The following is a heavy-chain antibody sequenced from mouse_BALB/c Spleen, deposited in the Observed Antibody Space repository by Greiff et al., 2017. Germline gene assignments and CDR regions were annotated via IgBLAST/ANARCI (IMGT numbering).Heavy chain of an antibody. CDR2: ISSGSSTI. CDR3: ARFGRLGYAMDY. CDR1: GFTFSSFG. Sequence: EVNVVESGGGLVQPGGSRKLSCAASGFTFSSFGMHWVRQAPEKGLEWVAYISSGSSTIYYADTVKGRFTISRDNPKNTLFLQMTSLRSEDTAMYYCARFGRLGYAMDYWGQGTSVTVSS. D-gene: IGHD3-3*01. V-gene: IGHV5-17*02. J-gene: IGHJ4*01.